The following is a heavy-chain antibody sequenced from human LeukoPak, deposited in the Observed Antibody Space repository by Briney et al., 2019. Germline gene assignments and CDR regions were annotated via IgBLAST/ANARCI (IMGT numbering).Heavy chain of an antibody. Sequence: GGSLRLSCAASGFTFSSYSMNWVRQAPGKGLEWVSSISSSSSYIYYADSVKGRFTISRDNAKNPLYLQMNSLRAEDTAVYYCAREWSGYSFDYWGQGTLVTVSS. V-gene: IGHV3-21*01. CDR2: ISSSSSYI. CDR1: GFTFSSYS. D-gene: IGHD3-3*01. CDR3: AREWSGYSFDY. J-gene: IGHJ4*02.